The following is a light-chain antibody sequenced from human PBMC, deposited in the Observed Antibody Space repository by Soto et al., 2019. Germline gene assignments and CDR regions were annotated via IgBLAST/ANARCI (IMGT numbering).Light chain of an antibody. CDR3: QQYNNWPPVT. Sequence: EIVMTQSPATLSVSPGERATLSCRASQSVSSNLAWYQQKPGQAPRLLICGASTRATGIPARFSGSGSGTEFTLTIGSLQSEDFAAYYCQQYNNWPPVTFGGGTKVEIK. V-gene: IGKV3-15*01. J-gene: IGKJ4*01. CDR2: GAS. CDR1: QSVSSN.